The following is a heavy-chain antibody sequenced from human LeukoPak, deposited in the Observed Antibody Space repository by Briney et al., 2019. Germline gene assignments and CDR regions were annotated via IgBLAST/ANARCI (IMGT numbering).Heavy chain of an antibody. CDR1: GYNFISYY. D-gene: IGHD2-8*01. CDR3: AREDVVLVDAVRYYYYGMDV. CDR2: INPSGGST. Sequence: ASVKVSCKASGYNFISYYMHWVRQAPGEGVEWMGIINPSGGSTSYAQKFQDRVTMARDTSTSTVYMALSSLKSEDTAVYYCAREDVVLVDAVRYYYYGMDVWGQGTTVTVSS. J-gene: IGHJ6*02. V-gene: IGHV1-46*01.